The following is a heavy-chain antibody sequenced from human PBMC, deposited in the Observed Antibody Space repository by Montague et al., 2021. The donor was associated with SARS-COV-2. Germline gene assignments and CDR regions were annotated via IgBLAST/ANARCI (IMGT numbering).Heavy chain of an antibody. V-gene: IGHV3-30*04. Sequence: SLRLSCAASGFTFSSYAMHWVRQAPGKGLEWVAVISYAGSNKYYADSVKGRFTISRDNSKNTLYLQMNSLRAEDTAVYYCARVLDYYGSGGYPLYYYYGMDVWGQGTTVTVSS. J-gene: IGHJ6*02. D-gene: IGHD3-10*01. CDR2: ISYAGSNK. CDR3: ARVLDYYGSGGYPLYYYYGMDV. CDR1: GFTFSSYA.